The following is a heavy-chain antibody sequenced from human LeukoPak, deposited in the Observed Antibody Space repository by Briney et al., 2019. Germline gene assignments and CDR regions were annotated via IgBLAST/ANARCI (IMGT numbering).Heavy chain of an antibody. V-gene: IGHV4-59*01. Sequence: SETLSLTCTASGASISSYYWHWVRQPPGKGLEWIGYIYYSGSTNYNPSLKSRVTISVDTSKNQFSLRLSSVTAADTAAYYCASHRYYYDRSGYDFQPGGQGTLVTVSS. CDR1: GASISSYY. CDR2: IYYSGST. CDR3: ASHRYYYDRSGYDFQP. D-gene: IGHD3-22*01. J-gene: IGHJ5*02.